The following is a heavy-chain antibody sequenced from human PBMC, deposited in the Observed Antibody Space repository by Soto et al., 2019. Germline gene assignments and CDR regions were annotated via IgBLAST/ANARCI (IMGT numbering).Heavy chain of an antibody. CDR1: GYTFTSYA. CDR2: IIPILGIA. J-gene: IGHJ4*02. Sequence: SVKVSCTASGYTFTSYAMHWVRQAPGQGLEWMGRIIPILGIANYAQKFQGRVTITADKSTSTAYMELSSLRSEDTAVYYCARDYTVAGTGYWGQGTLVTVSS. D-gene: IGHD6-19*01. CDR3: ARDYTVAGTGY. V-gene: IGHV1-69*04.